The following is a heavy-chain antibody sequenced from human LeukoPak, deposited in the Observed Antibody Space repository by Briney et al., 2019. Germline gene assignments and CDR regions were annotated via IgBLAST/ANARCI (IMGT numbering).Heavy chain of an antibody. V-gene: IGHV3-21*01. D-gene: IGHD3-9*01. CDR2: ISSSSSYI. CDR3: ARVRDYDILTGSLDY. J-gene: IGHJ4*02. CDR1: GFTFSSYS. Sequence: PGGSLRLSCAASGFTFSSYSMNWVRQAPGKGLEWVSSISSSSSYIYYADSVKGRFTISRDNAKNSLYLQMNSLRAEDTAVYYCARVRDYDILTGSLDYWGQGTLVTVSS.